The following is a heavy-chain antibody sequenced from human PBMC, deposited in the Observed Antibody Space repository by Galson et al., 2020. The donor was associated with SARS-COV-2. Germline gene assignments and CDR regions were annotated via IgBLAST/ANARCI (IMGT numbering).Heavy chain of an antibody. CDR3: ARIVRGVIDY. CDR2: IYSGGST. V-gene: IGHV3-53*04. D-gene: IGHD3-10*01. Sequence: GESLKISCAASGFTVSSNYMSWVRQAPGKGLEWVSVIYSGGSTYYADSVKGQFTISRHNSKNTLYLQMNSLRAEDTAVYYCARIVRGVIDYWGQGTLVTVSS. CDR1: GFTVSSNY. J-gene: IGHJ4*02.